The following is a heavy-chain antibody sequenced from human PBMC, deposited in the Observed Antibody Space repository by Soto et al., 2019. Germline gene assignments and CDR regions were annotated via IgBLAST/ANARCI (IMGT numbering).Heavy chain of an antibody. CDR3: ASRSGYYISYGMDV. Sequence: ASVNVSCESSGYTFTSYSIHWVRQAPGQRLEWMGWINAGNGNTKYSQKFQGRVTITRDTSASTAYMELSSLRSEDTAVYYCASRSGYYISYGMDVWGQGTTVTVSS. CDR2: INAGNGNT. J-gene: IGHJ6*02. CDR1: GYTFTSYS. V-gene: IGHV1-3*01. D-gene: IGHD3-3*01.